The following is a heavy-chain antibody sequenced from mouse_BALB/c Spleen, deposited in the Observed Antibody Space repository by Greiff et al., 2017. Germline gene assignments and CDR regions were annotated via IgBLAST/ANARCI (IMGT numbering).Heavy chain of an antibody. D-gene: IGHD2-10*02. J-gene: IGHJ2*01. CDR2: ISYSGST. CDR3: ARNGYGNYDY. CDR1: GYSITSDYA. V-gene: IGHV3-2*02. Sequence: VQLKESGPGLVKPSQSLSLTCTVTGYSITSDYAWYWIRQFPGNKLEWMGYISYSGSTSYNPSLKSRISITRDTSKNQFFLQLNSVTTEDTATYYCARNGYGNYDYWGQGTTLTVSA.